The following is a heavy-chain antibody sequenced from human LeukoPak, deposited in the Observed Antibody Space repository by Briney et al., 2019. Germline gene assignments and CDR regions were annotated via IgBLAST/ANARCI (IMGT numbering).Heavy chain of an antibody. CDR1: GFTFSSSW. CDR2: IKSDGSGA. V-gene: IGHV3-74*03. J-gene: IGHJ4*02. D-gene: IGHD3-10*02. Sequence: GGSLRLSCAASGFTFSSSWMHWVRQAPGKVLVWVSRIKSDGSGATYADSVKGRFTISRDNAKNTLYLQMNSLIAEDTAVYYCARDRYYVLDYWGQGILVTVSS. CDR3: ARDRYYVLDY.